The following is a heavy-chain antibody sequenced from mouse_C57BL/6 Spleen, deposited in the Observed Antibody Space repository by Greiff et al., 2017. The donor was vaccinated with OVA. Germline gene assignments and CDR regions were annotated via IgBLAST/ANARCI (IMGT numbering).Heavy chain of an antibody. D-gene: IGHD4-1*01. V-gene: IGHV1-69*01. CDR3: ARKGLTGTFAY. J-gene: IGHJ3*01. CDR2: IDPSDSYT. CDR1: GYTFTSYW. Sequence: VQLQQPGAELVMPGASVKLSCKASGYTFTSYWMHWVKQRPGQGLEWIGEIDPSDSYTNYNQKFKGKSTLTVDKSSSTAYMQLSSLTSEDSAVYYCARKGLTGTFAYWGQGTLVTVSA.